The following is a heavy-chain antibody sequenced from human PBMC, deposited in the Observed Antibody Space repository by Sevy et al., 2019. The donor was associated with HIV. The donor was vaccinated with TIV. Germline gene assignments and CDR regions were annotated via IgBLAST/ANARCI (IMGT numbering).Heavy chain of an antibody. J-gene: IGHJ4*02. Sequence: ASVKVSCKASGYTFTGYYMHWVRQAPGQGLEWMGWINPNSGGTNYPQKFQGRVTMTRDTSISTAYMELSRLRSDDTAVYYCARGMYYDFWSGYNSLPYFDYWGQGTLVTVSS. V-gene: IGHV1-2*02. CDR3: ARGMYYDFWSGYNSLPYFDY. CDR2: INPNSGGT. D-gene: IGHD3-3*01. CDR1: GYTFTGYY.